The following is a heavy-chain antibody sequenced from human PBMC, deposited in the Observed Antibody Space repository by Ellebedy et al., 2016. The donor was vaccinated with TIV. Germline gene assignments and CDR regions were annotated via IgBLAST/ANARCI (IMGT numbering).Heavy chain of an antibody. CDR3: ARQCYYDRELTTYDY. V-gene: IGHV4-39*01. CDR2: IYYSGST. CDR1: GGSISSSSYY. D-gene: IGHD3-22*01. J-gene: IGHJ4*02. Sequence: SETLSLXXTVSGGSISSSSYYWGWIRQPPGKGLEWIGSIYYSGSTYYNPSLKSRVTISVDTSKNQFSLKLSSVTAADTAVYYCARQCYYDRELTTYDYWGQGTLVTVSS.